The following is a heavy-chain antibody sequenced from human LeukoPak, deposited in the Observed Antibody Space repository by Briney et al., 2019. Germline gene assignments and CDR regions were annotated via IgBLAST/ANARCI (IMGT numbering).Heavy chain of an antibody. CDR1: GFTFSIYA. Sequence: PGGSLRLSCAASGFTFSIYAMHWVRQAPGKGLEWVAVISYDGSKKYYADSVKGRFTISRDNSKNTLYLQMNSLRVEDTAVYYCARVQREYYYDSSGIMGNWGQGTLVTVSS. D-gene: IGHD3-22*01. V-gene: IGHV3-30*04. CDR2: ISYDGSKK. CDR3: ARVQREYYYDSSGIMGN. J-gene: IGHJ4*02.